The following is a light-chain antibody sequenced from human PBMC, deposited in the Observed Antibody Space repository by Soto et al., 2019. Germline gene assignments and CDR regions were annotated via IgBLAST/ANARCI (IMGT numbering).Light chain of an antibody. CDR3: AAWDESLNGVV. V-gene: IGLV1-44*01. J-gene: IGLJ2*01. CDR2: TNN. CDR1: SSNIGSNP. Sequence: QSVLTQPPSASGTPGLRVTISCSGSSSNIGSNPVNWYQQLPGTAPKLLVYTNNQRPSGVPDRFSGSKSGTSASLAISGLQSDDEADYYCAAWDESLNGVVFGGGTKVTVL.